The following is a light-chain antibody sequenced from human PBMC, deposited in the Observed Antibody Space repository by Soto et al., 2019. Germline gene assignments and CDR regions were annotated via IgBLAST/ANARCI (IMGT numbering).Light chain of an antibody. CDR1: QSVSTF. CDR3: QQSYSRPLT. Sequence: DIPMTQSPSSLSASVGDRVTITCRASQSVSTFVIWFQWKSGKAPQPLIYAASSLQSGVPSRFSGSGSGTDFTLIISSLQPEDFATYYCQQSYSRPLTFGGGTKVEVK. CDR2: AAS. V-gene: IGKV1-39*01. J-gene: IGKJ4*01.